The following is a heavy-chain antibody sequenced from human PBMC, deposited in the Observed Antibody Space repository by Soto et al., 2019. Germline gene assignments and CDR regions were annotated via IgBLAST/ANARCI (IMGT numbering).Heavy chain of an antibody. Sequence: GGSLRLSCAASGFAISEYWMSWVRQAPGEGLEWVANIKADGSEKRYVDSVKGRFTISRDNAKNSVYLQMNSLRVEDTALYYCGRDEVRNGVGVWGQGTTVTVSS. CDR1: GFAISEYW. CDR3: GRDEVRNGVGV. CDR2: IKADGSEK. J-gene: IGHJ6*02. V-gene: IGHV3-7*01.